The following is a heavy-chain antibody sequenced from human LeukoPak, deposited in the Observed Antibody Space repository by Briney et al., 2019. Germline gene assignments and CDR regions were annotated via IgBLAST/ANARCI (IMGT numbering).Heavy chain of an antibody. CDR2: ISPDGTKK. CDR1: GFSFSSLG. V-gene: IGHV3-30*18. D-gene: IGHD5-12*01. J-gene: IGHJ4*02. Sequence: TGGALRLSCAASGFSFSSLGMHWVCQAPGKGLEWVAVISPDGTKKLYADSVTGRFTISRDSSKNTVSLQLNSLRAEDTAVYYCAKEYKFFSGYDYWGQGTLVTVSS. CDR3: AKEYKFFSGYDY.